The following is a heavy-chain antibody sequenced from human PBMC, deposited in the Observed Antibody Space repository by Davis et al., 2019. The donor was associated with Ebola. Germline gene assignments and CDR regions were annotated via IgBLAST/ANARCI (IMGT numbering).Heavy chain of an antibody. D-gene: IGHD1-26*01. CDR3: ARLGSYSEFDY. Sequence: GGSLRLSCAASGFTFSSSAMRWVRQAPGKGLEWVSGISGSGATTNYADSVKGRFTISRDNSKNTRFLQMNSLRAEDTAVYCCARLGSYSEFDYWGQGTLVTVSA. V-gene: IGHV3-23*01. CDR1: GFTFSSSA. J-gene: IGHJ4*02. CDR2: ISGSGATT.